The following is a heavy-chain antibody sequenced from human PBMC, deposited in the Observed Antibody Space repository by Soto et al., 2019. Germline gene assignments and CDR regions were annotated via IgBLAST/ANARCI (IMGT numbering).Heavy chain of an antibody. Sequence: SETLSLTCTVSGGSISSSSYYWGWIRQPPGKGLEWIGSIYYSGSTYYNPSLKSRVTISVDTSKNQFSLKLSSVTAADTAVYYCASPTLPRYCSGGSCYDNWFDPWGQGTLVTVSS. J-gene: IGHJ5*02. CDR1: GGSISSSSYY. CDR3: ASPTLPRYCSGGSCYDNWFDP. CDR2: IYYSGST. D-gene: IGHD2-15*01. V-gene: IGHV4-39*01.